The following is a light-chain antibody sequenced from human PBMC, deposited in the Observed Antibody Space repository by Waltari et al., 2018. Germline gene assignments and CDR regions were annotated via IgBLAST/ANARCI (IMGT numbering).Light chain of an antibody. J-gene: IGLJ2*01. CDR3: CSYAGSSTFT. CDR2: EVY. Sequence: YKQEPGKAPKLRIYEVYKRPSGVSNRFSGSKSGNTASLTISGLQAEDEADYYCCSYAGSSTFTFGGGTKLTVL. V-gene: IGLV2-23*02.